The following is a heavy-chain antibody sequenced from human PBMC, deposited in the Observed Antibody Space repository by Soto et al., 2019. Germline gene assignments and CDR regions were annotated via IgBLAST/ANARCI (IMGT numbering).Heavy chain of an antibody. D-gene: IGHD3-3*01. CDR2: IYDSGST. CDR3: ARVGPLDYDFWSGYPRHHFDY. Sequence: SETLSLTCTVSGGSISRSSYYWGGIRQPPGKGLEWIGSIYDSGSTNYNPSLKSRVTISVDTSKNQFSLKLSSVTAADTAVYYCARVGPLDYDFWSGYPRHHFDYWAQGTPVPVSS. V-gene: IGHV4-39*07. CDR1: GGSISRSSYY. J-gene: IGHJ4*02.